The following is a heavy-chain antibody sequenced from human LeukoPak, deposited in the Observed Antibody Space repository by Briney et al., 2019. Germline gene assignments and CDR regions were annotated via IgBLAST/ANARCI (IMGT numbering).Heavy chain of an antibody. CDR3: ASRDPCSGGTCFGLRY. Sequence: PGGSLRLSCAASGFTVSSNYAMTWVRQAPGKGLEWVSTISESGDWAVYADSVKGRFTTSRDNSKNTLFVQMNSLRVEDTAFYFCASRDPCSGGTCFGLRYWGQGTLVTVSS. CDR1: GFTVSSNYA. V-gene: IGHV3-23*01. J-gene: IGHJ4*02. CDR2: ISESGDWA. D-gene: IGHD2-15*01.